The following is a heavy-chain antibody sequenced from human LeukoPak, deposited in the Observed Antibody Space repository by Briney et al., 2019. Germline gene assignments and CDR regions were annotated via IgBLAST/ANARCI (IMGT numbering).Heavy chain of an antibody. CDR1: GGSFSGYY. V-gene: IGHV4-34*01. CDR3: ARLDSSRVVFDY. J-gene: IGHJ4*02. Sequence: SETLSLTCGVSGGSFSGYYWTWIRQPPGKGLEWIGEINHSKSTNYNPSLKSRVTISVDTSKNQFSLKLSSVTAADTAVYYCARLDSSRVVFDYWGQGTLVTVSS. CDR2: INHSKST. D-gene: IGHD3-22*01.